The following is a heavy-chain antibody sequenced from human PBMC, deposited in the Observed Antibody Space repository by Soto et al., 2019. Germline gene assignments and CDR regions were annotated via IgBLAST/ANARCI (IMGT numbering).Heavy chain of an antibody. CDR2: ISSSGSTK. Sequence: PGGSLRLSCAASGFTFSSFEVNWVRRAPEKGLECVSYISSSGSTKYYADSVKGRFTISRGNANNSLYLQMNSLRAEDTAVYYCVRDRDGRYYFDYWGQGTLVTVPQ. J-gene: IGHJ4*02. CDR1: GFTFSSFE. D-gene: IGHD1-26*01. V-gene: IGHV3-48*03. CDR3: VRDRDGRYYFDY.